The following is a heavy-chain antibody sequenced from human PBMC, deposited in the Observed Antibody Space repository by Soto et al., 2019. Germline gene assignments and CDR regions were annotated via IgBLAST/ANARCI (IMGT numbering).Heavy chain of an antibody. D-gene: IGHD6-6*01. CDR3: ARAHYSSSSFFFGY. V-gene: IGHV1-46*01. J-gene: IGHJ4*02. Sequence: ASVKVSCKASGYSFTAYFMHWVRQAPGQGLEWMGIVHPSGGNTNYAQKLQGRVTMTWDTSTTTDYMELSSLRSDDTAVYYCARAHYSSSSFFFGYWRQGTPFSVS. CDR1: GYSFTAYF. CDR2: VHPSGGNT.